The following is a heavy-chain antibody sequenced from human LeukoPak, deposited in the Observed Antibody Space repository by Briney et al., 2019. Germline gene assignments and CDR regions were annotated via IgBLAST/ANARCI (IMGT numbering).Heavy chain of an antibody. D-gene: IGHD3-16*01. Sequence: GGSLRLSCAASGFTFSSYAMSWVRQAPGKGLEWVSAISGSGGSTCYADSVKGRFTIPRDNSKNTLYLQMNSLRAEDTAVYYCAKVGGGGELDYWGQGTLVTVSS. V-gene: IGHV3-23*01. CDR2: ISGSGGST. CDR3: AKVGGGGELDY. CDR1: GFTFSSYA. J-gene: IGHJ4*02.